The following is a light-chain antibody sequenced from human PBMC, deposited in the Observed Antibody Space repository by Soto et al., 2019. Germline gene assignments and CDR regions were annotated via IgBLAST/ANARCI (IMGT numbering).Light chain of an antibody. CDR2: RAS. CDR3: QQYHNLWA. Sequence: IPLTQSPATVSVSPGETVTLSCRASQNIYSNLGWYQQRPGQAPRLIIYRASTRATGIPARFSGSGSGTEFTLTINSLQPEDFAVYYCQQYHNLWAFGRGTKV. J-gene: IGKJ1*01. CDR1: QNIYSN. V-gene: IGKV3-15*01.